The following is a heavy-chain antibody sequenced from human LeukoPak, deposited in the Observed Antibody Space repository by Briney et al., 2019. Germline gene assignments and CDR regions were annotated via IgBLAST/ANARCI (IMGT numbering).Heavy chain of an antibody. CDR1: GVTLSSYG. J-gene: IGHJ4*02. Sequence: GSLRPSCAASGVTLSSYGTDWGRQAPPKGLEWVAFIRYDGSNKYYADSVKGRFISSRDNSKNTLYLQMNSLRATDAATYYCLSDIERGCTTICCSNFDYRGQGTLVTVSS. D-gene: IGHD2-8*01. CDR2: IRYDGSNK. CDR3: LSDIERGCTTICCSNFDY. V-gene: IGHV3-30*02.